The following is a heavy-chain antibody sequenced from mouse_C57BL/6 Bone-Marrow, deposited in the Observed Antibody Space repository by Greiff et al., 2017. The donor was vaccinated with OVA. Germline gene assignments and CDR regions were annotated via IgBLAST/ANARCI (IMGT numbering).Heavy chain of an antibody. CDR1: GFTFSSYA. J-gene: IGHJ2*01. Sequence: EVHLVESGGGLVKPGGSLKLSCAASGFTFSSYAMSWVRQTPEKRLEWVATISDGGSYTYYPDNVKDRFTISRDNAKNNLYLQMSQLKSEDTAMYYCERWLLLFDYGGQGTTLTVSA. CDR3: ERWLLLFDY. CDR2: ISDGGSYT. D-gene: IGHD2-3*01. V-gene: IGHV5-4*01.